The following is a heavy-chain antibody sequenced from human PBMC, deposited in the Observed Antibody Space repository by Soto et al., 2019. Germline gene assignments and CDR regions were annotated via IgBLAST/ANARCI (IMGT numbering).Heavy chain of an antibody. CDR3: AKPTQEYKTASLVSSYYYGMDV. V-gene: IGHV3-9*01. CDR2: ISWNRANI. Sequence: EVQLVESGGGLVQPGRSLRLSCAASGFTFDDYAMHWVRQSPGKGLEWVSGISWNRANIGYADSVKGRFTISRDNAKNSLYLEMNSLRPEDTALYYCAKPTQEYKTASLVSSYYYGMDVWGQGTTVTVSS. J-gene: IGHJ6*02. D-gene: IGHD6-6*01. CDR1: GFTFDDYA.